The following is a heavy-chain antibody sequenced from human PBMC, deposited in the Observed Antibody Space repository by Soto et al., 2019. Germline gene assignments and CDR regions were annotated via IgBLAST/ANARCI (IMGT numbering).Heavy chain of an antibody. CDR2: IYSGGST. CDR1: GFTVSSNY. J-gene: IGHJ4*02. D-gene: IGHD3-10*01. V-gene: IGHV3-66*01. CDR3: ARVSYYGSGSYYPKRTRSGYYFDY. Sequence: GGSLRLSCAASGFTVSSNYMSWVRQAPGKGLEWVSVIYSGGSTYYADSVKGRFTISRDNSKNTLYLQMNSLRAEDTAVYYCARVSYYGSGSYYPKRTRSGYYFDYWGQGTLVTVSS.